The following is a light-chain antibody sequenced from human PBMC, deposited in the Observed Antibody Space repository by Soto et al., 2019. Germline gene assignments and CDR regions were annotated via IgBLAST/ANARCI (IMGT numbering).Light chain of an antibody. Sequence: DIQMTQSPSSVSASVGDTVTISCRASQSLDNWLAWYQQNPGNAPRLMIYAAYTLENGVPSRLSGSGSGSDFTLTISSLQPEDFATYYCQQAKSFPYTVGQGAKVEI. J-gene: IGKJ2*01. CDR2: AAY. V-gene: IGKV1-12*01. CDR1: QSLDNW. CDR3: QQAKSFPYT.